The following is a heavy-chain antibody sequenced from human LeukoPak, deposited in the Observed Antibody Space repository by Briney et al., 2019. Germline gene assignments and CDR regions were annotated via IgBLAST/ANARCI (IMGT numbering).Heavy chain of an antibody. CDR1: GFTFSSYG. D-gene: IGHD3-10*01. Sequence: GGSLRLSCAASGFTFSSYGMHWVRQAPGEGLEWVAVISYDGSNKYYADSVKGRFTISRDNSKNTLYLQMNSLRAEDTAVYYCAKSGSQRRTYYYYMDVWGKGTTVTVSS. V-gene: IGHV3-30*18. CDR3: AKSGSQRRTYYYYMDV. CDR2: ISYDGSNK. J-gene: IGHJ6*03.